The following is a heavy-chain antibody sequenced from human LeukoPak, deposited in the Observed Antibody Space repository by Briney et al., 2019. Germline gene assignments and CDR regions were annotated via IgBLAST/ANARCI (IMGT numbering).Heavy chain of an antibody. J-gene: IGHJ4*02. V-gene: IGHV3-7*01. CDR2: IKHDGSEK. CDR1: GFTFNSYW. D-gene: IGHD2-15*01. CDR3: ARDREVVAPYTRNFDY. Sequence: GGPLRLSCAASGFTFNSYWMTWVRQPPGKGLEWVATIKHDGSEKYYVDSVKGRFTISRDNAKDSLYLQMNSLRAEDTAVYYCARDREVVAPYTRNFDYWGQGTLVTVSS.